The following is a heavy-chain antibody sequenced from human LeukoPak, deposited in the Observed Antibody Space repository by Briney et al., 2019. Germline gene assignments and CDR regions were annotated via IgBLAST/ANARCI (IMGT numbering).Heavy chain of an antibody. CDR1: GVSISSSGYS. Sequence: SETLSLTCTVSGVSISSSGYSWGWVRQPPGQGREWIGTIYYSGSTYYNPSLKSRVTLLVATSENQFSLTLSSGTAADTAVYYCARGAYYYGSGKIFDYWGQGTLVTVSS. CDR3: ARGAYYYGSGKIFDY. J-gene: IGHJ4*02. D-gene: IGHD3-10*01. CDR2: IYYSGST. V-gene: IGHV4-39*07.